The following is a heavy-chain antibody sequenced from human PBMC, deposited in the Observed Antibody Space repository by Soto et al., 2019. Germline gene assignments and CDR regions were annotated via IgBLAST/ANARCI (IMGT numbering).Heavy chain of an antibody. Sequence: EVHLLESGGGLVQPGGSLRLSCAASGFTFSSFAMSWVRQAPGKGLEWVSVVSGSGGNTYSADSVQGRFTISRDNSKNTLYLQMSSLRAEDTAVYYCAKGITMVRGGFDYWGQGTLVTVSS. D-gene: IGHD3-10*01. CDR3: AKGITMVRGGFDY. CDR1: GFTFSSFA. V-gene: IGHV3-23*01. CDR2: VSGSGGNT. J-gene: IGHJ4*02.